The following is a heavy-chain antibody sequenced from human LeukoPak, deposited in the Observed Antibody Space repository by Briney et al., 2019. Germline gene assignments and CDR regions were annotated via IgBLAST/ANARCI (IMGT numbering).Heavy chain of an antibody. CDR3: ARCIYGASTYYFDS. Sequence: PGGSLRLSCAASGLSVSSNYMSWVRQAPGKGLEWVSIIYKDGNTYYADSVKGRFTISRDNSKNTLYLQMNSLRAEDTAVYYCARCIYGASTYYFDSWGQGTLVTVSS. V-gene: IGHV3-66*01. J-gene: IGHJ4*02. CDR1: GLSVSSNY. D-gene: IGHD4-17*01. CDR2: IYKDGNT.